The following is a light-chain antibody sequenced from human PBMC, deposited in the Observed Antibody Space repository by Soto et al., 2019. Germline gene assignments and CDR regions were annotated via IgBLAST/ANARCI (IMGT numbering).Light chain of an antibody. Sequence: EIVLTQSPATLSLSPGEGATLSCRASQSVNSYLVWYQQKPGQAPRLLIYDASNRATGIPARFSGSGSGTDFTLTISSLEPEDFAVYYCQHSSNWPLTFGGGTKVEIK. V-gene: IGKV3-11*01. CDR1: QSVNSY. CDR2: DAS. J-gene: IGKJ4*01. CDR3: QHSSNWPLT.